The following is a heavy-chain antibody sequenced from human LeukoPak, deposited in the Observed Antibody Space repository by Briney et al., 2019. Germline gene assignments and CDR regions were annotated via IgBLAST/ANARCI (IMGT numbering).Heavy chain of an antibody. CDR3: ARVFEYCSSTSCNYWYFDL. Sequence: PGGSLRLSCAASGFTFSSYWLHWVRQAPGKGLVWVSRINTDGNSITYADSVKGRFTISRDNAKNTLYLQMNSLTAEDTALYYCARVFEYCSSTSCNYWYFDLWGRGTLVTVSS. D-gene: IGHD2-2*01. V-gene: IGHV3-74*01. CDR1: GFTFSSYW. CDR2: INTDGNSI. J-gene: IGHJ2*01.